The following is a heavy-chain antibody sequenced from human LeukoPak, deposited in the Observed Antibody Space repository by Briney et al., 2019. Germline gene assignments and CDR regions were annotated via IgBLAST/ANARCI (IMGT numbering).Heavy chain of an antibody. CDR3: ASGSGWSSIDY. CDR2: IIPIFGTA. Sequence: ASVTVSCKASGGTFSSYAISWVRQAPGQGLEWMGGIIPIFGTANYAQKLQGRVTMTTDTSTSTAYMELRSLRSDDTAVYYCASGSGWSSIDYWGQGTLVTVSS. CDR1: GGTFSSYA. J-gene: IGHJ4*02. D-gene: IGHD6-19*01. V-gene: IGHV1-69*05.